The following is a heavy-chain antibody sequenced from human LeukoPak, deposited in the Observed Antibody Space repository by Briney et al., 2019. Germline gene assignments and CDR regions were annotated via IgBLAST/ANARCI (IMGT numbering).Heavy chain of an antibody. J-gene: IGHJ4*02. CDR3: ARVRYGNYFDY. Sequence: GGSLTLSCAASGFTFTDSWMSWVRQPPGKELEWVVNIKPDGTEKYYVDSLKGRFTVSRDNAKNPLYLQMSSLRAEDTAVYYCARVRYGNYFDYWGQGTLVTVSS. V-gene: IGHV3-7*04. CDR1: GFTFTDSW. CDR2: IKPDGTEK. D-gene: IGHD3-16*02.